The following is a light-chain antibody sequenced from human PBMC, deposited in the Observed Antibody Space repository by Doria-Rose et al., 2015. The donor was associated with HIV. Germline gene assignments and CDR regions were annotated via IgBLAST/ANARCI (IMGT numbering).Light chain of an antibody. V-gene: IGKV3-20*01. CDR1: QRVKSSY. J-gene: IGKJ5*01. CDR3: QQYGTSRGT. CDR2: DAS. Sequence: TQFPGTLSLSPGERATLSCRASQRVKSSYLAWYQQKPGQAPRLLIYDASTRATGIPDRFSGSGSGTDFTLTISRLEPGDVAVYYCQQYGTSRGTFGQGTRLEIK.